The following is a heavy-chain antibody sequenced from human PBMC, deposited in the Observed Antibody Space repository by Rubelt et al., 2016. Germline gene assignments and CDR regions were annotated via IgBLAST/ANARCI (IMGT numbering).Heavy chain of an antibody. CDR1: GFSLSNARMG. CDR2: IFSNDEK. Sequence: QVTLKESGPVLVKPTETLTLTCTVSGFSLSNARMGVSLIRQPPGKALEWLAHIFSNDEKSYSPSLKSRLTITKDTSKNQVVLTMTNMDPVDTATYYCAHSREGYCSSTSCDYFDYWGQGTLVTVSS. CDR3: AHSREGYCSSTSCDYFDY. D-gene: IGHD2-2*01. V-gene: IGHV2-26*01. J-gene: IGHJ4*02.